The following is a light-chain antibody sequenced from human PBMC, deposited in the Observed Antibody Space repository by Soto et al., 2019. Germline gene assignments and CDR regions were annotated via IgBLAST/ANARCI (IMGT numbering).Light chain of an antibody. J-gene: IGKJ2*01. Sequence: DIQMTQSPSSLSTSVGDRVTITCRASQSISNSLTWYQQKPGKAPQFLIFGASSVPGGVPSRFSGSGSGTDFTLTISSLQPEDSATYFCQQSYSTPYTFGQGTKLEIK. CDR3: QQSYSTPYT. V-gene: IGKV1-39*01. CDR2: GAS. CDR1: QSISNS.